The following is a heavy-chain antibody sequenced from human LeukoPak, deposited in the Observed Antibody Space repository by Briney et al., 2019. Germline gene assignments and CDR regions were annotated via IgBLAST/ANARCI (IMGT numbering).Heavy chain of an antibody. D-gene: IGHD2-2*01. CDR1: GFTFSSFS. Sequence: PGGSLRLSCAASGFTFSSFSMNWVRQAPGKGLEWVSAISGSGGSTYYADSVKGRFTISRDNSKNTLYLQMNSLRAEDTAVYYCAKDLVVVPAWGQGTLVTVSS. CDR2: ISGSGGST. V-gene: IGHV3-23*01. CDR3: AKDLVVVPA. J-gene: IGHJ4*02.